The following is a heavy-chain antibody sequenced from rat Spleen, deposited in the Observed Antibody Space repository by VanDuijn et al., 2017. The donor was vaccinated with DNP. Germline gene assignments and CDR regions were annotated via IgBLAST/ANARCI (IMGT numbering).Heavy chain of an antibody. Sequence: EVHLVESGGGLVQPGRSLKLSCAASGFTFSDYNMAWVRQAPKKGLEWVATISYDGCSTYYRDSVKGRFTVSRDNAENTVWLQMNSLRSEDTATYYCVKDRTGGFAMDAWGQGTSVTVSS. CDR2: ISYDGCST. D-gene: IGHD4-1*01. CDR1: GFTFSDYN. J-gene: IGHJ4*01. V-gene: IGHV5-7*01. CDR3: VKDRTGGFAMDA.